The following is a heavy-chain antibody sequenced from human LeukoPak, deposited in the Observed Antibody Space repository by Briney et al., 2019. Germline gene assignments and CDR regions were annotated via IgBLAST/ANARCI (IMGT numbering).Heavy chain of an antibody. Sequence: SVKVSCKASGGTFSSYAISWVRQAPGQGLEWMGGIIPFFGTANYAQKFQGRVTITADKSTSTAYMELSSLSSEDTAVYYCVRAGDIHSYGYPKWFDPWGQGTLVTVSS. CDR2: IIPFFGTA. CDR3: VRAGDIHSYGYPKWFDP. V-gene: IGHV1-69*06. CDR1: GGTFSSYA. J-gene: IGHJ5*02. D-gene: IGHD5-18*01.